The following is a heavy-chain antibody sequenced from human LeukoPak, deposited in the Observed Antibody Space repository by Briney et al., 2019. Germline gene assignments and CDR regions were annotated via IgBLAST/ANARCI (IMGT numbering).Heavy chain of an antibody. CDR3: AKKHSTGLYP. D-gene: IGHD2/OR15-2a*01. V-gene: IGHV3-23*01. Sequence: GGSLRLSWAASGFTFSSYAMSWVRQAAGKGLEWVSDISGSGGSTYYADSVKGRFTISRDNSKNTLYLQMNSLRAEDTVVYYCAKKHSTGLYPWGQGTLVTVSS. CDR1: GFTFSSYA. CDR2: ISGSGGST. J-gene: IGHJ5*02.